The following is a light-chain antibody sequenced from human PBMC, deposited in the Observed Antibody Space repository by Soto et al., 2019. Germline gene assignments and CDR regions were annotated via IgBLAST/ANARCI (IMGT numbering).Light chain of an antibody. CDR2: DAS. CDR1: QSVRTS. V-gene: IGKV3-11*01. CDR3: QQRSDWPVT. Sequence: EIVLTQSPATLSLSPGERATLSCRASQSVRTSLAWYQQKPDQAPRLLIYDASNSATGIPARFSGSGSGTDFTLTISRLEPEDFAVYYCQQRSDWPVTFGPGTKVDNK. J-gene: IGKJ3*01.